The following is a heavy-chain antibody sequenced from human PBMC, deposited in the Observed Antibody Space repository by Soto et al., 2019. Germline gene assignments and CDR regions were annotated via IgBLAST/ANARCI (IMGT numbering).Heavy chain of an antibody. CDR1: GYTFTSYA. V-gene: IGHV1-3*01. CDR3: ARDLILLWFGESQPHFDY. D-gene: IGHD3-10*01. Sequence: GASVKLSCKASGYTFTSYAMHWVRQAPGQRLEWMGWINAGNGNTKYSQKFQGRVTITRDTSASTAYMELSSLRSKDTAVYYCARDLILLWFGESQPHFDYWGQGTLVTVSS. CDR2: INAGNGNT. J-gene: IGHJ4*02.